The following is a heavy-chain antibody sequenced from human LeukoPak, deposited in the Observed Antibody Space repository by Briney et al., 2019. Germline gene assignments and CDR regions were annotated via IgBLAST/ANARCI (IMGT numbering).Heavy chain of an antibody. Sequence: GGSLRLSCAASGFTFSNYWMSWVRQAPGKGLEWGANIKQDGSEKNYVDSVKGRFTISRDNAKNSLYLQMNSLRAEDTAVYYCAGEIGAAGPSDAFDIWGQGTMVTVSS. J-gene: IGHJ3*02. CDR3: AGEIGAAGPSDAFDI. CDR1: GFTFSNYW. V-gene: IGHV3-7*01. D-gene: IGHD6-13*01. CDR2: IKQDGSEK.